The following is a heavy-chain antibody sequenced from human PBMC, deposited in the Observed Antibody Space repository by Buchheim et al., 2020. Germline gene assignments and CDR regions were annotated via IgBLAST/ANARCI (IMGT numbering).Heavy chain of an antibody. J-gene: IGHJ6*02. CDR2: ISYDGSNK. V-gene: IGHV3-30-3*01. D-gene: IGHD3-10*01. Sequence: QVQLVESGGGVVQPGRSLRLSCAASGFTFSSYAMHWVRQAPGKGLEWVAVISYDGSNKYYADSVKGRFTISRDNSKNTLYLQMNSLRAEDTAVYYCARVLLAGSGSYYAYYGMDVWGQGTT. CDR1: GFTFSSYA. CDR3: ARVLLAGSGSYYAYYGMDV.